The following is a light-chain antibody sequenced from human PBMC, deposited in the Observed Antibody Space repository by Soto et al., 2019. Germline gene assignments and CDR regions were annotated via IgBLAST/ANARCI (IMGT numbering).Light chain of an antibody. V-gene: IGKV3-20*01. CDR2: GAS. Sequence: EIVMTQSPVTLSLSRGETATRSCRASQSVSSSFVAWYQQTPGQPPRLLISGASSRATGIPDRFSASGSGTDFTLTINRLEPADSAVYYCQQYGNSAGWTFGQGTKVDI. CDR3: QQYGNSAGWT. CDR1: QSVSSSF. J-gene: IGKJ1*01.